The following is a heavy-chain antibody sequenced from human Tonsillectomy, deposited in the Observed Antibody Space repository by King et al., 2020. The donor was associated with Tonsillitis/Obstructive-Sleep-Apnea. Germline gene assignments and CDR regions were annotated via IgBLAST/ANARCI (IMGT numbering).Heavy chain of an antibody. CDR1: GGSFSGYY. CDR3: ARKDNLGDIGVVVAAGWFDP. J-gene: IGHJ5*02. D-gene: IGHD2-15*01. CDR2: INHSGSI. V-gene: IGHV4-34*01. Sequence: VQLQQWGAGLLKPSETLSLTCAVYGGSFSGYYWSWIRQPPGKGLEWIGEINHSGSINYNPSLKSRVTISVDTFKNQFFLKLRSVTAADTAVYYCARKDNLGDIGVVVAAGWFDPWGPGTLVTVSS.